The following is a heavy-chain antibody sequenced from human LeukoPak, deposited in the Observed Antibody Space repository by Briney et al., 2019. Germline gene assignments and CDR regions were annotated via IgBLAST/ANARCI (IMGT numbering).Heavy chain of an antibody. J-gene: IGHJ5*02. CDR2: IYHSGST. CDR1: GGSISSSSYY. CDR3: AREGSGWYGWFDP. D-gene: IGHD6-19*01. V-gene: IGHV4-39*07. Sequence: SETLSLTCTVSGGSISSSSYYWGWIRQPPGKGLEWIGSIYHSGSTYYNPSLKSRVTISVDTSKNQFSLKLSSVTAADTAVYYCAREGSGWYGWFDPWGQGTLVTVSS.